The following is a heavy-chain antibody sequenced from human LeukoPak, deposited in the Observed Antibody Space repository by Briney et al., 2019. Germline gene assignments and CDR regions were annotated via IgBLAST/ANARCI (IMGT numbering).Heavy chain of an antibody. CDR3: ARVLRSSGWYLGFDY. Sequence: PSETLSLTCAVYGGSFSGYYWSWIRQPPGKGLEWIGEINHSGSTNYNPSLKSRVTISVDTSKNQFSLKLSSVTAADTAVYYCARVLRSSGWYLGFDYWGQGTLVTVSS. CDR2: INHSGST. D-gene: IGHD6-19*01. J-gene: IGHJ4*02. CDR1: GGSFSGYY. V-gene: IGHV4-34*01.